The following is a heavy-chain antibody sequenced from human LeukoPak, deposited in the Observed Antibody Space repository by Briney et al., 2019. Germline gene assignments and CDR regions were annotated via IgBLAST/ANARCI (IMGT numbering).Heavy chain of an antibody. J-gene: IGHJ6*03. CDR3: AKGSGYEHSYYYYMDV. CDR1: GFTFSGSA. CDR2: IRSKTNNYAT. D-gene: IGHD5-12*01. V-gene: IGHV3-73*01. Sequence: PGGSLRLSCAASGFTFSGSAMHWVRQASGKGLEWVGRIRSKTNNYATAYATSVKGRFTISRDDSKNMAYLQMNSLKTEDTAVYYCAKGSGYEHSYYYYMDVWGKGTTVTISS.